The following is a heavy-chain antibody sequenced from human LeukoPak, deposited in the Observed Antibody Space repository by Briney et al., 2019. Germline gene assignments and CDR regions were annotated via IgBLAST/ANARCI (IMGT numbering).Heavy chain of an antibody. V-gene: IGHV1-2*02. Sequence: ASVKVSCKASGYTFTGYYMHWVRQAPGQGLEWMGWINPNSGGTNYAQKFQGRVTMTRDTSISTVYMELSSLRSEDTAVYYCARDRGSGGSCYYCGFDPWGQGTLVTVSS. CDR3: ARDRGSGGSCYYCGFDP. CDR2: INPNSGGT. D-gene: IGHD2-15*01. CDR1: GYTFTGYY. J-gene: IGHJ5*02.